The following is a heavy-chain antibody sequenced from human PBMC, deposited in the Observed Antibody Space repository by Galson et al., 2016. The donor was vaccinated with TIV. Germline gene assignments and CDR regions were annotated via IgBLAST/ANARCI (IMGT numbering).Heavy chain of an antibody. CDR1: GFTFDDYG. J-gene: IGHJ3*02. D-gene: IGHD3-3*01. V-gene: IGHV3-20*04. Sequence: SLRLSCAASGFTFDDYGMSWVRQVPGQGLEWVSDINWNGAATGYADSVQGRFTISRDNAKKSVHLQMNSLRVEDTAFYYCARITVGGIWNAIDIWGQGTMVSVS. CDR2: INWNGAAT. CDR3: ARITVGGIWNAIDI.